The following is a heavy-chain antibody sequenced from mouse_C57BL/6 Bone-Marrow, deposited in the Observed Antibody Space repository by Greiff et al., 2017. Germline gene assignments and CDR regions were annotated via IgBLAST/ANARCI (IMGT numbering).Heavy chain of an antibody. V-gene: IGHV1-81*01. D-gene: IGHD3-2*02. J-gene: IGHJ3*01. CDR2: IYPRSGNT. CDR3: ARVGQVRLQGWFAY. CDR1: GYTFTSYG. Sequence: VMLVESGAELARPGASVKLSCKASGYTFTSYGISWVKQRTGQGLEWIGEIYPRSGNTYYNEKFKGKATLTADKSSSTAYMELRSLTSEDSAVYFCARVGQVRLQGWFAYWGQGTLVTVSA.